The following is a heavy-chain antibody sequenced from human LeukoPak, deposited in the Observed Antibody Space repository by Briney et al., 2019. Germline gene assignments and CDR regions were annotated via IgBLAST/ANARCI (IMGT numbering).Heavy chain of an antibody. J-gene: IGHJ4*02. D-gene: IGHD3-10*01. CDR2: INSDGSST. Sequence: PGGSLRLSCAASGFTFSSYWMHWVRQAPGKGLVWVSRINSDGSSTSYADSVKGRFTISRDNAKNTLYLQMNRLRAEDTAVYYCARDLGYYGSGSYYNGDHFDYWGQGTLVTVSS. V-gene: IGHV3-74*01. CDR1: GFTFSSYW. CDR3: ARDLGYYGSGSYYNGDHFDY.